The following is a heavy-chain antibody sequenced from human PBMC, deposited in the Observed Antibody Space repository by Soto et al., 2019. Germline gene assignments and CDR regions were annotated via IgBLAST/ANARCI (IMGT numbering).Heavy chain of an antibody. Sequence: QITLKESGPTLLKPTQTLTLTCTFSGFSLSTSGVGVGWIRQPPGKALQWLALIYWDDDERFSPSLRNRLTITKDTSKNQVVLTMTNMDPVDTATXXXXXXXXXXXXXXXXVXGQGTTVTVSS. CDR1: GFSLSTSGVG. J-gene: IGHJ6*02. CDR3: XXXXXXXXXXXXXV. CDR2: IYWDDDE. V-gene: IGHV2-5*02.